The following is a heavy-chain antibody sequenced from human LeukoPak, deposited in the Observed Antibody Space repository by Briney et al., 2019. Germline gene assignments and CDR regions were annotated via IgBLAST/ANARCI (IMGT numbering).Heavy chain of an antibody. J-gene: IGHJ4*02. CDR2: IYHSGST. V-gene: IGHV4-4*02. CDR1: GGSISSSNW. D-gene: IGHD6-19*01. CDR3: ARRRAVAGRGYFDY. Sequence: GTLSLTCAVSGGSISSSNWWSWVRQPPGKGLEWIGEIYHSGSTNYNPSLKSRVTISVDKSENQFSLKLSSVTAADTAVYYCARRRAVAGRGYFDYWGQGTLVTVSS.